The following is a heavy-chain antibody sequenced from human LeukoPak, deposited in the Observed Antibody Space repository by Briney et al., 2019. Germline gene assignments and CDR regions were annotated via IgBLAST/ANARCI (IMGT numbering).Heavy chain of an antibody. D-gene: IGHD3-3*01. Sequence: PGGSLRLSCEGSGFTVSSNYMSWVRQAPGKGLEWVSVIYSGGSTYYADAVKGRFTISRGNSKNTLYLQMNSLRAEDTAVYYCARDFGRSFWSGYYDYWGQGTLVTVSS. J-gene: IGHJ4*02. CDR3: ARDFGRSFWSGYYDY. CDR1: GFTVSSNY. V-gene: IGHV3-53*05. CDR2: IYSGGST.